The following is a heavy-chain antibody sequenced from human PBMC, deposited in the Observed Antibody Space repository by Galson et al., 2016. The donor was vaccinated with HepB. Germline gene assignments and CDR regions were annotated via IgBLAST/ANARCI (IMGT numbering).Heavy chain of an antibody. J-gene: IGHJ6*02. D-gene: IGHD4-17*01. CDR2: ITYDGNNR. V-gene: IGHV3-33*08. Sequence: SLRLSCAASGFTFNNYGINWVRQAPGKGLEWVAVITYDGNNRHYADSVKGRFTISRDNSTNTLYLQMNSLRADDTAVYYCARDRGLLHYYYGMDVWGQGTTVTVSS. CDR3: ARDRGLLHYYYGMDV. CDR1: GFTFNNYG.